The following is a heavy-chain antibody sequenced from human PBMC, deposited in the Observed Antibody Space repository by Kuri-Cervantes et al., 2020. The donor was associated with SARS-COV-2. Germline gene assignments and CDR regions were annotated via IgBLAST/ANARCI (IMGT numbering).Heavy chain of an antibody. CDR2: INKSRSYK. J-gene: IGHJ4*01. Sequence: GESLKISCAASGFTFSSYGMSWVRQAPGKGLEWVANINKSRSYKYYVDSVKGRFTISRDNSKNTLYLQMNSLRAEDTAVYYCARHTSADDNLYGIDYWGQGTLVTVSS. D-gene: IGHD3-9*01. CDR3: ARHTSADDNLYGIDY. CDR1: GFTFSSYG. V-gene: IGHV3-21*05.